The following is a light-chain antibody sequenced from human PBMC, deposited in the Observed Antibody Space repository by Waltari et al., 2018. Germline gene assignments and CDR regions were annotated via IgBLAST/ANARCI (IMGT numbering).Light chain of an antibody. CDR1: QSIGNF. J-gene: IGKJ1*01. V-gene: IGKV1-39*01. CDR3: QQSYSTPRA. CDR2: AAS. Sequence: IQMTQSPSSLSASVGDRVTITCRASQSIGNFLNWYQQKPGKAPKLLIYAASSLQIGVPSRISGSGSVTDFTLTISSLQPEDFATYYCQQSYSTPRAFGQGTKVEIK.